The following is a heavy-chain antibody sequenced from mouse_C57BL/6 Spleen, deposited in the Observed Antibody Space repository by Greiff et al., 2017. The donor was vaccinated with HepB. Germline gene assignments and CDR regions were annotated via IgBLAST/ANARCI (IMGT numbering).Heavy chain of an antibody. J-gene: IGHJ4*01. V-gene: IGHV1-52*01. D-gene: IGHD1-1*01. CDR2: IDPSDSET. Sequence: VQLQQSGAELVRPGSSVKLSCKASGYTFTSYWMHWVKQRPIQGLEWIGNIDPSDSETHYNQKFKDKATLTVDKSSSTAYMQLSSLTSEDSAVYYCARSGTDYYGSSYYAMDYWGQGTSVTVSS. CDR1: GYTFTSYW. CDR3: ARSGTDYYGSSYYAMDY.